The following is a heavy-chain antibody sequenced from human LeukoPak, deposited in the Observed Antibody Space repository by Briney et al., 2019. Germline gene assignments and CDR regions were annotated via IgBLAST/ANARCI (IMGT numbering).Heavy chain of an antibody. CDR3: AKDRGVWAFDI. D-gene: IGHD3-10*01. Sequence: HPGRSLRLSCAASGISRSSYDMHRFRQAPGKALKRVAVISYDGSNKDYADSVKGRFTISRDNSKNTLDLQMNSLRAEDTAVYYCAKDRGVWAFDIWGQGTMVTVSS. V-gene: IGHV3-30-3*01. J-gene: IGHJ3*02. CDR1: GISRSSYD. CDR2: ISYDGSNK.